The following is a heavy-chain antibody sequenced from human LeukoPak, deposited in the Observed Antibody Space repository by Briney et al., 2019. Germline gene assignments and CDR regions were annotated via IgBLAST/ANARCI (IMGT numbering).Heavy chain of an antibody. CDR2: IYTSGST. V-gene: IGHV4-4*08. CDR3: AREKGSYGGDWFDP. D-gene: IGHD1-26*01. J-gene: IGHJ5*02. CDR1: GGSISSYY. Sequence: PSETLSLTCTVSGGSISSYYWSWIRQPPGKGLEWIGRIYTSGSTNYNPSLKSRVTISVDTSKNQFSLKLSSVTAADTAVYYCAREKGSYGGDWFDPWGQGTLVTVSS.